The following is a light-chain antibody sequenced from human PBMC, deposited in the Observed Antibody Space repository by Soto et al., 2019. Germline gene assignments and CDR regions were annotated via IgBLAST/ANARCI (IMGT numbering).Light chain of an antibody. Sequence: QSVLTQPPSASGIPGQRVTISCSGGSSNIATYNVNWYLQLQGMAPKLVIYDNDQRPSGVHDRFSGSKSGTSTSLSISGLQSDDEADYYCSSWDDTLDDLVFGGGTKLTVL. CDR1: SSNIATYN. CDR2: DND. J-gene: IGLJ3*02. CDR3: SSWDDTLDDLV. V-gene: IGLV1-44*01.